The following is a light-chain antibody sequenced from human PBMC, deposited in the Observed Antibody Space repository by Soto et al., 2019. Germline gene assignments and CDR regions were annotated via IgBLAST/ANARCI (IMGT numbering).Light chain of an antibody. CDR3: AAWDDRLTGFV. CDR1: SSNIGTYT. J-gene: IGLJ1*01. Sequence: QSVLTQPPSASGTPGQRVTISCSGSSSNIGTYTVSWYQQLPGTAPKLVIYSNIQRPSGVPDRFSGSKSGTSASLATSGLQSEDEADYFCAAWDDRLTGFVFGAGTKVTVL. V-gene: IGLV1-44*01. CDR2: SNI.